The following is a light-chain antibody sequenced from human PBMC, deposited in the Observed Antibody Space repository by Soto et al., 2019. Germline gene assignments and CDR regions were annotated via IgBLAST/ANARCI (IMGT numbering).Light chain of an antibody. Sequence: DIQMTQSPSTLSASVGDRVTITCRASQSIGSWLAWYQQKPGKAPNLLIYKTSNLESGVPSRFSGSGSGTEFSLTISSLQPDDFATYYCQQYKSFSLTFGGGTRVEVK. J-gene: IGKJ4*01. V-gene: IGKV1-5*03. CDR2: KTS. CDR3: QQYKSFSLT. CDR1: QSIGSW.